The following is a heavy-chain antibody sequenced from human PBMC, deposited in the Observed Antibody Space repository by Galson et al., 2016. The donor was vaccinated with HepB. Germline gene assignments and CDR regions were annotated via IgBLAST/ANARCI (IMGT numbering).Heavy chain of an antibody. CDR1: GFTYRKYD. Sequence: SLRLSCAASGFTYRKYDMSWLRQAPGKGLEWLADLSGRGDKIVYADSVRGRFTISRDNSKNTVFLQLDSLRVEDTALYYCAGSWTWGQGALVTVSS. J-gene: IGHJ5*02. CDR3: AGSWT. D-gene: IGHD3-3*01. V-gene: IGHV3-23*01. CDR2: LSGRGDKI.